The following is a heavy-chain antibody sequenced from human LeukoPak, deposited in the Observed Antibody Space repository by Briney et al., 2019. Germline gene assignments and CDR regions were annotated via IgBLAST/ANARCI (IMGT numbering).Heavy chain of an antibody. V-gene: IGHV3-21*01. CDR2: ISSSSYI. Sequence: GGSLRLSCAASGFTFSSYSMNWVRQAPGKGLEWVSSISSSSYIYYADSVKGRFTISRDNAKNSLYLQMNSLRAEDTAVYYCAKGTMWLVLTDFDYWGQGTLVTVSS. CDR3: AKGTMWLVLTDFDY. CDR1: GFTFSSYS. J-gene: IGHJ4*02. D-gene: IGHD6-19*01.